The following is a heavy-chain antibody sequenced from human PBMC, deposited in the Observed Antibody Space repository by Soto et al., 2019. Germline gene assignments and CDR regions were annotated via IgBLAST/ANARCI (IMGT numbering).Heavy chain of an antibody. J-gene: IGHJ5*02. CDR1: GFTFSSYG. D-gene: IGHD4-17*01. CDR3: AKRGAYGGNPSWFDP. CDR2: ISYDGSNK. V-gene: IGHV3-30*18. Sequence: QVQLVESGGGVVQPGRSLRLSCAASGFTFSSYGMHWVRQAPGKGLEWVAVISYDGSNKYYADSVKGRFTISRDNSKNTLYLQMNSLRAEDTAVYYCAKRGAYGGNPSWFDPWGQGTLVTVSS.